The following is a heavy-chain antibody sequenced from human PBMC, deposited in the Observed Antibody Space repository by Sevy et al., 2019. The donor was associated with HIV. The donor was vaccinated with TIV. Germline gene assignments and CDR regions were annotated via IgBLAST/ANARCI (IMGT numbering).Heavy chain of an antibody. CDR3: AKDPRYSYGYF. CDR1: GFTFSSYA. Sequence: GGSLRLSCAASGFTFSSYAMSWVRQAPGKGLEWVSAISGSGGSTYYADSVKGRFTISRDNSKNTLYLQMNGLRAEDTAVYYCAKDPRYSYGYFWGQGTLVTVSS. V-gene: IGHV3-23*01. D-gene: IGHD5-18*01. J-gene: IGHJ4*02. CDR2: ISGSGGST.